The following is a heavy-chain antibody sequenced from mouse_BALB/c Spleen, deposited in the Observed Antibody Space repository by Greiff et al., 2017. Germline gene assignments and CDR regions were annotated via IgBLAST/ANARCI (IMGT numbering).Heavy chain of an antibody. D-gene: IGHD2-1*01. J-gene: IGHJ1*01. CDR1: GFTFSSYA. V-gene: IGHV5-6-5*01. CDR3: ARGGGKGWYFDV. CDR2: ISSGGST. Sequence: EVKVVESGGGLVKPGGSLKLSCAASGFTFSSYAMSWVRQTPEKRLEWVASISSGGSTYYPDSVKGRFTISRDNARNILYLQMSSLRSEDTAMYYCARGGGKGWYFDVWGAGTTVTVSS.